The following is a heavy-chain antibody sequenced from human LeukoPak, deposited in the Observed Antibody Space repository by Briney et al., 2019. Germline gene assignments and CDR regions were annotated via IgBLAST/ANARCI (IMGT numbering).Heavy chain of an antibody. V-gene: IGHV4-39*07. CDR1: GASITSGAYY. Sequence: SETLSLTCSVSGASITSGAYYWAWLRQPPGKGLEWIGSVYYSGTINYNPSLKGRVSISRDMSKNHFSLNLNSVNATDTAVYYCARRDYAAWFDPWGQGTLVTVSS. D-gene: IGHD4/OR15-4a*01. CDR2: VYYSGTI. J-gene: IGHJ5*02. CDR3: ARRDYAAWFDP.